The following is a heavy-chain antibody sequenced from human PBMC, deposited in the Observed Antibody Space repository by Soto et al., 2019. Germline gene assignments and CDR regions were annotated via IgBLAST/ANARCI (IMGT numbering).Heavy chain of an antibody. D-gene: IGHD6-6*01. CDR3: AKGTKEYSSSSGVDY. CDR2: ISGSGGST. V-gene: IGHV3-23*01. CDR1: GFTFSSYA. Sequence: PGGSLRLSCAASGFTFSSYAMSWVRQAPGKGLEWVSAISGSGGSTYYADSVKGRFTISRDNSKNTLYLQMNSLRAEDTAVYYCAKGTKEYSSSSGVDYWGQGTLVTVSS. J-gene: IGHJ4*02.